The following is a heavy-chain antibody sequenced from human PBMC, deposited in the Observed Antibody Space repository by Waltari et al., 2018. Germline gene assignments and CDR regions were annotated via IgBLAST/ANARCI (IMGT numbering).Heavy chain of an antibody. CDR2: INQGGSAI. CDR3: ARVAYDSWNFDF. J-gene: IGHJ3*01. V-gene: IGHV3-7*01. D-gene: IGHD3-22*01. CDR1: GVTFQNYW. Sequence: EVKLVESGGGWVQPGESLRLPCVAAGVTFQNYWMTGVGQAPGKGLEWVANINQGGSAIFYVDSVKGRFTISRDDAKNSLYLQMNSLRAEDMAVYYCARVAYDSWNFDFWGQGTMVTVSS.